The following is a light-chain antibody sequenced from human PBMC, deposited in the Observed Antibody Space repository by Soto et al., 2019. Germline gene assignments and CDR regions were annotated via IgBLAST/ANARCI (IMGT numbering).Light chain of an antibody. CDR1: QSVSNY. CDR3: QHRYNWPPA. J-gene: IGKJ5*01. Sequence: EIVLTQSPATLSLSPGERATLSCRASQSVSNYLGWYQQRPGQAPRLLIYDASERATGIPARFSGSGSGTDFTLTINSLEPEDFAVYYCQHRYNWPPAFGQGKGLESK. CDR2: DAS. V-gene: IGKV3-11*01.